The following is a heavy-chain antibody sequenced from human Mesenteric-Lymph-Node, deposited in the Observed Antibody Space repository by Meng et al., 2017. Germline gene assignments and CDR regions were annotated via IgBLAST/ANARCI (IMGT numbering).Heavy chain of an antibody. J-gene: IGHJ2*01. CDR2: IYHSGST. CDR3: ASLYGDSSVWYLDL. CDR1: GGSFSGYY. D-gene: IGHD4-17*01. Sequence: QGQLRQWGAGLLKPSETLSLTCAVYGGSFSGYYWSWIRQPPGKGLEWIGEIYHSGSTNYNPSLKSRVIISVDTSKNQFSLRLNSVTAADTAVYYCASLYGDSSVWYLDLWGRGTLVTVSS. V-gene: IGHV4-34*01.